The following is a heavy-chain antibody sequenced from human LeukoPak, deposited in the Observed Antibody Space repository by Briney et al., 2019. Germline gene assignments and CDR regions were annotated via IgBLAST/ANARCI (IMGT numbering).Heavy chain of an antibody. Sequence: ASVKVSCKASGYTFTGYYMHWVRQAPGQGLEWMGRINPNSGGTSYAQKFQGRVTMTRDTSISTAYMELSRLRSDDTAVYYCARGRREINWFDPWGQGTLVTVSS. J-gene: IGHJ5*02. V-gene: IGHV1-2*06. CDR2: INPNSGGT. CDR3: ARGRREINWFDP. CDR1: GYTFTGYY.